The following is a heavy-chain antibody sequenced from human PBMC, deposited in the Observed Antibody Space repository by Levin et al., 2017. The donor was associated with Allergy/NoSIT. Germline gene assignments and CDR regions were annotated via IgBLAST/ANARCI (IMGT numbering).Heavy chain of an antibody. D-gene: IGHD6-6*01. CDR1: GDTVRSFA. V-gene: IGHV1-69*06. Sequence: ASVKVSCKASGDTVRSFAIAWVRQAPGQGLEWMGGLIAMFGTPSYAQKFQTRLTITADMSTYTAYMELHSLTSEDTAVYYCARFIAARRAYFDSWGQGTLITVSS. CDR2: LIAMFGTP. J-gene: IGHJ4*02. CDR3: ARFIAARRAYFDS.